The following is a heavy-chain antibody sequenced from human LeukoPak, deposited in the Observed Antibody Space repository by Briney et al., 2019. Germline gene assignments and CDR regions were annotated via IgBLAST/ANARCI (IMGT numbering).Heavy chain of an antibody. CDR3: ARDDGSYYGTLFDY. CDR1: GYSISSGYY. D-gene: IGHD1-26*01. Sequence: SETLSLTCAVSGYSISSGYYWGWIRQPPGKGLEWIGSIYHSGSTYYNPSLKSRVTISVDTSKNQFSLKLSSVTAADTAVYYCARDDGSYYGTLFDYWGRGTLVTVSS. CDR2: IYHSGST. J-gene: IGHJ4*02. V-gene: IGHV4-38-2*02.